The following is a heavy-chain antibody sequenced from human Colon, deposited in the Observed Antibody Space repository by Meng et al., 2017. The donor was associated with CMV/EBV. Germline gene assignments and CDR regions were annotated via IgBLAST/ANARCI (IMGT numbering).Heavy chain of an antibody. V-gene: IGHV3-48*04. CDR2: ISSSSSTI. D-gene: IGHD3-3*01. Sequence: GESLQISCAASGFTFSSYSMNWVRQAPGKGLEWVSYISSSSSTIYYADSVKGRFTISRDNAKNSLYLQMNSLRAEDTAVYYCARDDDVWRASNGMDVWGQGTTVTVSS. J-gene: IGHJ6*02. CDR3: ARDDDVWRASNGMDV. CDR1: GFTFSSYS.